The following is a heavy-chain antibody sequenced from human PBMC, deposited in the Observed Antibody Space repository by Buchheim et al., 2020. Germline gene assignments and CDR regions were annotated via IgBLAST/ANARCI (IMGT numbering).Heavy chain of an antibody. V-gene: IGHV3-30*18. J-gene: IGHJ4*02. CDR1: GFTFSSYG. CDR2: ISYDGSNK. Sequence: QVQLVESGGGVVQPGRSLRLSCAASGFTFSSYGMHWVRQAPGKGLEWVAVISYDGSNKYYADSVQGRFTISRDNSTNTLYLQMNSLRAEDTAVYYCAKGLVGATNDYFDYWGQGTL. CDR3: AKGLVGATNDYFDY. D-gene: IGHD1-26*01.